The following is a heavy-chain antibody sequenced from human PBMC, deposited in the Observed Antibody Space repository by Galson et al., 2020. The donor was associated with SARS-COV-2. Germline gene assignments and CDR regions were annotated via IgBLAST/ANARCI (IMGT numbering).Heavy chain of an antibody. J-gene: IGHJ5*01. V-gene: IGHV3-13*01. Sequence: GGSLRLSCAASGFTLSDYDMHWVRQAPGRPLEWVSGMGGVREIYYPGSVKGQFTISRDSAKNSLYLHMNSLRVGDTALYYCARGSANGRPYFDSWGLGTLVTVSS. CDR3: ARGSANGRPYFDS. D-gene: IGHD2-8*01. CDR1: GFTLSDYD. CDR2: MGGVREI.